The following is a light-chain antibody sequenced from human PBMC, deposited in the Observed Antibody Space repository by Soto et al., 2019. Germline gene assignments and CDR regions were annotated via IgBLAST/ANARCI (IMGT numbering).Light chain of an antibody. J-gene: IGKJ1*01. CDR1: QSVSSY. CDR3: QQYNGYSTWT. V-gene: IGKV3D-15*01. Sequence: EIVMTQSPATLSVSPGERATLSCRASQSVSSYLAWYQQKPGQAPRLLIYDVSNRATGIPARFSGSRSGTEFTLTISSLQPDDFATYYCQQYNGYSTWTFGQGTKVDIK. CDR2: DVS.